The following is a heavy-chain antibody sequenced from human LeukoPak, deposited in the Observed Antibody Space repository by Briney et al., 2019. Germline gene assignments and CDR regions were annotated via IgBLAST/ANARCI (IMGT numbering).Heavy chain of an antibody. V-gene: IGHV1-24*01. CDR1: GYTVTELS. D-gene: IGHD5-24*01. CDR2: FDPDDVET. CDR3: ATVRRDGGYMDV. J-gene: IGHJ6*03. Sequence: ASVKVSCKVSGYTVTELSMHWVRQASGKGLEWMGGFDPDDVETIYAQKFQGRLTMTEDTSTDTAYMELSSLRSEDTAVYYCATVRRDGGYMDVWGKGTTVTVSS.